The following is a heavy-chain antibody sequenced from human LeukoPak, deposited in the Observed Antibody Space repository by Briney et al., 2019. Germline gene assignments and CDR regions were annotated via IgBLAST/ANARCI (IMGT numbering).Heavy chain of an antibody. Sequence: GGSLRLSCAASGFTFSNAWMSWVRQAPGKGLEWVANIKQDGTEKCYVDSAKGRFTISRDYARNSLYLQLNSLRAEDTAVYYCARLSEMFRGPEVIYYFDYWGQGTLVTVSS. V-gene: IGHV3-7*01. J-gene: IGHJ4*02. CDR3: ARLSEMFRGPEVIYYFDY. D-gene: IGHD3-10*01. CDR1: GFTFSNAW. CDR2: IKQDGTEK.